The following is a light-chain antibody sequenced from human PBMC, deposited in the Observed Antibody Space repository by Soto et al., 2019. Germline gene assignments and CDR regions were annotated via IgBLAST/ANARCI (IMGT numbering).Light chain of an antibody. CDR1: QSISSY. Sequence: DIQMTQSPSSLSAPVGDRVTITCRASQSISSYLNWYQQKPGKAPKLLIYAASSLQSGVPSRFSGSGSGTDFTLTISSLQPEDFATYYCQQSYSTLPFGQGTKVDIK. V-gene: IGKV1-39*01. J-gene: IGKJ1*01. CDR2: AAS. CDR3: QQSYSTLP.